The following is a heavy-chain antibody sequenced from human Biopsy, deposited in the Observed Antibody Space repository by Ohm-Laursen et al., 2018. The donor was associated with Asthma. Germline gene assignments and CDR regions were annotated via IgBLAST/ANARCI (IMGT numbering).Heavy chain of an antibody. CDR3: AKGVVPGWELRRGPDY. CDR1: GFSFSNYG. CDR2: ISFDGSNK. D-gene: IGHD1-26*01. V-gene: IGHV3-30*18. Sequence: SLRLSCTASGFSFSNYGMHWVRQAPGKGLDWVAVISFDGSNKNYTDSVKGRFTISRDNSRNTLHLQMNSLRAEDTAVYYCAKGVVPGWELRRGPDYWGQGTLVTVSS. J-gene: IGHJ4*02.